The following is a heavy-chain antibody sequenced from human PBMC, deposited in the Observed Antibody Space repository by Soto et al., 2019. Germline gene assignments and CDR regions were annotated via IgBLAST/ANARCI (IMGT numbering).Heavy chain of an antibody. CDR2: INPSGGST. CDR1: GYTFTSYH. J-gene: IGHJ3*02. D-gene: IGHD2-8*02. Sequence: ASVKVSCKASGYTFTSYHMHWVRQAPGQGLEWMGIINPSGGSTSYAQKFQGRVTMTRDTSTSTVYMELSSLRSEDTAVYYCATPPDSHPAGAAFDIRGQGTMVTVSS. CDR3: ATPPDSHPAGAAFDI. V-gene: IGHV1-46*03.